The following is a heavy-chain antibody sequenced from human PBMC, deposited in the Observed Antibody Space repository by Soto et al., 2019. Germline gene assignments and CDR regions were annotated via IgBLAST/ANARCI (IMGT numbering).Heavy chain of an antibody. V-gene: IGHV3-33*01. D-gene: IGHD3-22*01. CDR1: GFTFSSYG. J-gene: IGHJ4*02. CDR3: ARISSAYYYDSSGNHYFDY. CDR2: IWYDGSNK. Sequence: GGSLRLSCAASGFTFSSYGMHWVRQAPGKGLEWVAVIWYDGSNKYYADSVKGRFTISRDNSKNTLYLQMNSLRAEDTAVYYCARISSAYYYDSSGNHYFDYWGQGTLVTVSS.